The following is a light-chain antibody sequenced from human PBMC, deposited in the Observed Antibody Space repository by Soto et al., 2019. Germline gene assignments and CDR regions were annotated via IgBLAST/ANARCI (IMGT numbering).Light chain of an antibody. CDR3: QQYNNWPPTWT. J-gene: IGKJ1*01. CDR2: GVS. CDR1: QSVSSN. Sequence: ILMTQSAATLSVSPGERATLSCRASQSVSSNLAWYQQKPGQAPRLLIYGVSTRATDIPARFSGSGSGTEFTLTISSLQSEDFAVYYCQQYNNWPPTWTFGQGTNVDIK. V-gene: IGKV3-15*01.